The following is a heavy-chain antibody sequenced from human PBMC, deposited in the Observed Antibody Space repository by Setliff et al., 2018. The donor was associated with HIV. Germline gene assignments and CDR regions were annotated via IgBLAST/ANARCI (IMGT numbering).Heavy chain of an antibody. J-gene: IGHJ4*02. Sequence: ASVKVSCKASGYTFTNHGITWVRQAPGQGLEWMGWISASNGNRNQAQKLQDRVTMTTDTSTTTAYMELRSLRSDDTAVYYCARGAARGNSFDYWGQGTLVTVSS. CDR3: ARGAARGNSFDY. CDR2: ISASNGNR. CDR1: GYTFTNHG. V-gene: IGHV1-18*01. D-gene: IGHD6-6*01.